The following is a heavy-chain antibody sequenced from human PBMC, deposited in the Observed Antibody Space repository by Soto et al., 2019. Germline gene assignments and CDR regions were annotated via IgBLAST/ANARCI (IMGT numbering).Heavy chain of an antibody. D-gene: IGHD3-10*01. CDR1: GFTFSSYS. V-gene: IGHV3-21*01. CDR2: ISSSSSYI. J-gene: IGHJ6*03. CDR3: ARDLSRDYYGSGSQLPRYYYYYMDV. Sequence: GGSLRLSCAASGFTFSSYSMNWVRQAPGKGLEWVSSISSSSSYIYYADSVKGRFTISRDNAKNSLYLQMNSLRAEDTAVYYCARDLSRDYYGSGSQLPRYYYYYMDVWGKGTTVTVSS.